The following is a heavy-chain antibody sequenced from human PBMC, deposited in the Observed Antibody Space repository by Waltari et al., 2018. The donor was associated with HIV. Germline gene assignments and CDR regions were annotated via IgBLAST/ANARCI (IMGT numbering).Heavy chain of an antibody. J-gene: IGHJ4*02. CDR3: ACADRDQSGSYYIFDY. CDR2: IIPIFGTP. CDR1: GGTRRHS. D-gene: IGHD1-26*01. Sequence: QVQLVQSGAEVKKPGSSGKVSCKATGGTRRHSFSWVRQAPGQGLEWFGGIIPIFGTPNYAQKFQGRVTISADESATSVYLEMKTLRSDDTATYFCACADRDQSGSYYIFDYWGQGSLVTVSS. V-gene: IGHV1-69*01.